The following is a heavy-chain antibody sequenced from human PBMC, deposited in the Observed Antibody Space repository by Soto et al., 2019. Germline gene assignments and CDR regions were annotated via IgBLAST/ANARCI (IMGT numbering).Heavy chain of an antibody. CDR1: GGTFSSYA. CDR2: IIPIFGTA. V-gene: IGHV1-69*01. J-gene: IGHJ4*02. CDR3: ARGYYDSSGYYEYFDY. D-gene: IGHD3-22*01. Sequence: QVQLVQSGAEVKKPGSSVKVSCKASGGTFSSYAISWVRQAPGQGLEWMGGIIPIFGTANYAQKFQGRVTITADESTSTAYMVLSSLRSEDTAVYYCARGYYDSSGYYEYFDYWGQGTLVTVSS.